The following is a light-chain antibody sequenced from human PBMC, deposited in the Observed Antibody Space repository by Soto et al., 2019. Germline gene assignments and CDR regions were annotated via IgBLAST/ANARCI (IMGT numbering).Light chain of an antibody. CDR1: QSISSY. CDR2: AAS. V-gene: IGKV1-39*01. CDR3: QHSDSTPLS. Sequence: DIQMTQSPSSLSASVGDRVTITCRASQSISSYLNWYQQKPGKAPKLLIYAASSLQSGVPSRFSGSGSGTDYTLSISSLQPEYFATYYCQHSDSTPLSFGGGTKVEIK. J-gene: IGKJ4*01.